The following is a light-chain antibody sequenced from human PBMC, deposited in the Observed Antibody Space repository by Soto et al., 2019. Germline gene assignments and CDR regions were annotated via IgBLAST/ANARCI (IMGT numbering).Light chain of an antibody. CDR3: QQYYSMPLT. CDR2: WAS. CDR1: QSVLYSSNNKNY. J-gene: IGKJ4*01. V-gene: IGKV4-1*01. Sequence: DIVMTQSPDSLAVSLGERATINCKSSQSVLYSSNNKNYFAWYQQKAGQPPKLLIYWASTRESGVPDRFSGKRVGDKFPSPNHRLTAERAAVYYCQQYYSMPLTFGGGTKVEVK.